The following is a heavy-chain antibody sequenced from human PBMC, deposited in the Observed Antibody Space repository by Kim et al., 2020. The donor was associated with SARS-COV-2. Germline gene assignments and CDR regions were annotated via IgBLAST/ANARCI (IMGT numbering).Heavy chain of an antibody. D-gene: IGHD1-26*01. CDR3: TTVGTLTGGGYGMDV. V-gene: IGHV3-15*01. Sequence: APVKGRFTISRDDSKNTLYLQMTSLKTEDAAVYYCTTVGTLTGGGYGMDVWGQGTTVTVSS. J-gene: IGHJ6*02.